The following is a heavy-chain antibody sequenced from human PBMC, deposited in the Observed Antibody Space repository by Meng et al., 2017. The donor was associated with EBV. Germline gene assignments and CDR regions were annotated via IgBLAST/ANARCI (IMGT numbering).Heavy chain of an antibody. CDR2: INPNSGGT. CDR3: ARVGIAVAGTGDY. CDR1: GYTFTGYY. Sequence: VRLVQSGAEVKTPGASVKVSCKASGYTFTGYYMHWVRQAPGQGLEWMGRINPNSGGTNYAQKFQGRVTMTRDTSISTAYMELSRLRSDDTAVYYCARVGIAVAGTGDYWGQGTLVTVSS. V-gene: IGHV1-2*06. J-gene: IGHJ4*02. D-gene: IGHD6-19*01.